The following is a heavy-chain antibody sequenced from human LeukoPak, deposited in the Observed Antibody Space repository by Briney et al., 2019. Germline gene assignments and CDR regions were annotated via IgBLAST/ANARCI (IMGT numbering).Heavy chain of an antibody. CDR2: ISWNSGSI. CDR1: GFTFDDYA. V-gene: IGHV3-9*01. Sequence: PGGSLRLSCAASGFTFDDYAMHWVRQAPGKGLEWVSGISWNSGSIGYADSVKGRFTISRDNAKNPLYLQMNSLRAEDTALYYCAKDFLQSYYYYYMDVWGKGTTVTVSS. D-gene: IGHD4-11*01. J-gene: IGHJ6*03. CDR3: AKDFLQSYYYYYMDV.